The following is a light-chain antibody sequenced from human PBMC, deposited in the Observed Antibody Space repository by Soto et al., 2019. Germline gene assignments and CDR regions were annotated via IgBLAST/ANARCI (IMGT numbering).Light chain of an antibody. CDR1: QSVSSN. CDR2: GTF. J-gene: IGKJ4*01. Sequence: EIVLTQSPGTLSLSPGETVALFCRASQSVSSNLAWYHQRPGQPPRLLMHGTFTRAAGIPDRFIGSGFGTDFTLTISRLEPEDFGVYYCQQYAQLLPVTFSGGTTVEFK. CDR3: QQYAQLLPVT. V-gene: IGKV3-20*01.